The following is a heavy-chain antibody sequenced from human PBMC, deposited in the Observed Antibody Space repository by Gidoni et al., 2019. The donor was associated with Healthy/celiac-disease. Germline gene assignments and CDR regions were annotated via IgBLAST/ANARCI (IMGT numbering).Heavy chain of an antibody. J-gene: IGHJ3*02. Sequence: EVQLVESGGGFVQPGGSLRLSCAASGFTFSRYGMHWVRQAPGKGLVWVSRINSDGSSTSYADSVKGRFTISRDNAKNTLYLQMNSLRAEDTAVYYCARVGDYDILTADAFDIWGQGTMVTVSS. D-gene: IGHD3-9*01. CDR3: ARVGDYDILTADAFDI. V-gene: IGHV3-74*01. CDR2: INSDGSST. CDR1: GFTFSRYG.